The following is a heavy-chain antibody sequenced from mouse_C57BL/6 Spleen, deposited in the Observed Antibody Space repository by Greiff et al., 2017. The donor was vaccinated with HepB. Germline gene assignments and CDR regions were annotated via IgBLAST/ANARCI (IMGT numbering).Heavy chain of an antibody. D-gene: IGHD1-1*01. Sequence: QVQLQQPGAELVMPGASVKLSCKASGYTFTSYWMHWVKQRPGQGLEWIGEIDPSDSYTNYNQKFKGKSTLTVDKSSSTAYMQLSSLTSEDSAVYYCASQSCTTVVGGYFDVWGTGTTVTVSS. J-gene: IGHJ1*03. CDR1: GYTFTSYW. CDR3: ASQSCTTVVGGYFDV. V-gene: IGHV1-69*01. CDR2: IDPSDSYT.